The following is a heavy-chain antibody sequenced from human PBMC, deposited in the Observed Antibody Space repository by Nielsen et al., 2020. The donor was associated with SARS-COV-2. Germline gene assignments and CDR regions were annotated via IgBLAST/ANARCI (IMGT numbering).Heavy chain of an antibody. J-gene: IGHJ4*02. CDR3: ARDPDAVAGPFDY. CDR2: ISYDGSNK. CDR1: GFTFSSYG. Sequence: GESLKISCAASGFTFSSYGMHWVRQAPGKGLEWVAVISYDGSNKYYADSVKGRFTISRDNSKNTLYLQMNSLRAEDTAVYYCARDPDAVAGPFDYWGQGTLVTVSS. V-gene: IGHV3-30*03. D-gene: IGHD6-19*01.